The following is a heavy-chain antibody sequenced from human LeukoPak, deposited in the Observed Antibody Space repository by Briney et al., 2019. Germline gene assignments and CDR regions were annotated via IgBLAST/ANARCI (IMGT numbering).Heavy chain of an antibody. J-gene: IGHJ6*03. CDR1: GFTFSSYG. V-gene: IGHV3-30*02. Sequence: EGSLRLSCAASGFTFSSYGMHWVRQAPGKGLEWVAYIQYDGSNEQYADSVKGRFSISRDSSKNILYLQMNSLRAEDTAVYYCAKDRCSNGVGCYYYYMDVWGKGTTVTISS. CDR3: AKDRCSNGVGCYYYYMDV. D-gene: IGHD2-8*01. CDR2: IQYDGSNE.